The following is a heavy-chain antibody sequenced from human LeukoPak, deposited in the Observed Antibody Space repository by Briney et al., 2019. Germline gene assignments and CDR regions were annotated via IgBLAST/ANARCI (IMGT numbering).Heavy chain of an antibody. CDR3: ARAGITIFGVVIMPDAFDI. CDR1: GGSISSYY. J-gene: IGHJ3*02. Sequence: SETLSLTCTVSGGSISSYYWSGIRQPPGKGLEWIGYIYYSGSTNYNPSLKSRVTISVDTSKNQFSLKLSSVTAADTAVYYCARAGITIFGVVIMPDAFDIWGQGTMVTVSS. D-gene: IGHD3-3*01. V-gene: IGHV4-59*01. CDR2: IYYSGST.